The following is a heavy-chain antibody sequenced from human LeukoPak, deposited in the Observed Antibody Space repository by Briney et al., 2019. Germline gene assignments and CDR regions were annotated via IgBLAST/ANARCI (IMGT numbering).Heavy chain of an antibody. CDR3: AKAPYYYDSSGYYERYYFDY. CDR2: ISWNSGSI. Sequence: PGRSLRLSCAASGFTFDDYAMHWVRQAPGKGLEWVSGISWNSGSIGYADSVKGRFTISRDNAKNSLHLQMNSLRAEDTALYYCAKAPYYYDSSGYYERYYFDYWGQGTLVTVSS. D-gene: IGHD3-22*01. V-gene: IGHV3-9*01. CDR1: GFTFDDYA. J-gene: IGHJ4*02.